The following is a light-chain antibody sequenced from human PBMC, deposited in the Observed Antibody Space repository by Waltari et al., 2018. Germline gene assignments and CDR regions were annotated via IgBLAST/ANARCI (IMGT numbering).Light chain of an antibody. V-gene: IGLV2-14*03. CDR2: DAN. CDR3: GSYTTRATHV. CDR1: SSDVGGYNY. Sequence: QSALTQPASVSGSPGQSLTISCTGTSSDVGGYNYVSWYQQHPGTTPKLLIFDANRRPSGVSHRFSGSKSGNTASLTISGLQAEDEADYYCGSYTTRATHVFGIGTKVTVL. J-gene: IGLJ1*01.